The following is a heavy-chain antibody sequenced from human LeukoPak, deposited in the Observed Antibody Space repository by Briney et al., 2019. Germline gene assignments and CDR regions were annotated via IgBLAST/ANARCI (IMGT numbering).Heavy chain of an antibody. V-gene: IGHV3-7*03. CDR1: GFPFSTYW. J-gene: IGHJ6*02. CDR3: ARGGGLDV. D-gene: IGHD3-16*01. Sequence: GGSLRLSCTASGFPFSTYWLSWVRQAPGKGLEWVANINQDGSGEYYAGSVKGRFTISRDNAKNSLYLQMSNLRAEDTAVYFCARGGGLDVWGQGATVTVSS. CDR2: INQDGSGE.